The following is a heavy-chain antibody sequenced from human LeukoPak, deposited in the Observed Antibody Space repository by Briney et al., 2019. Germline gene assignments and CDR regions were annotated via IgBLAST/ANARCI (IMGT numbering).Heavy chain of an antibody. Sequence: GGSLRLSCAASGXTFSSYWMHWVRQAPGKGLVWVSRINSDGSSTSYADSVKGRFTISRDNAKNTLYLQMNSLRAEDTAVYYCARVSEYGSGSYYTYWGQGTLVTVSS. CDR3: ARVSEYGSGSYYTY. D-gene: IGHD3-10*01. V-gene: IGHV3-74*01. CDR2: INSDGSST. CDR1: GXTFSSYW. J-gene: IGHJ4*02.